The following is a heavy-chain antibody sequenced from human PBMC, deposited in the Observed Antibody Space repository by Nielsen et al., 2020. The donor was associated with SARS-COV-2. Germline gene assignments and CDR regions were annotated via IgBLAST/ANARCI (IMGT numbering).Heavy chain of an antibody. J-gene: IGHJ6*03. CDR2: INPNSGGT. Sequence: ASVKVSCKASGYTFTGYYMHWVRQAPGQRLEWMGWINPNSGGTNYAQKFQGWVTMTRDTSISTAYMELSRLRSDDTAVYYCARAVTMVRGGYMDVWGKGTTVTVSS. V-gene: IGHV1-2*04. D-gene: IGHD3-10*01. CDR3: ARAVTMVRGGYMDV. CDR1: GYTFTGYY.